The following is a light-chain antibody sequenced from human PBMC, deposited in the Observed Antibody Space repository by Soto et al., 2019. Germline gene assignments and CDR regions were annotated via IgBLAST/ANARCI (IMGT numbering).Light chain of an antibody. J-gene: IGKJ1*01. CDR3: QHTDRPPWT. V-gene: IGKV1-39*01. CDR2: AAS. CDR1: QSISSY. Sequence: IKVNHTPSKVSRVVGDSVTMTWPENQSISSYLNWYQQKPGKAPKLLIYAASSLQSGVPSRFSGSGSGTDSTLTSSSRQPEDLATYYCQHTDRPPWTCGEGTKVDI.